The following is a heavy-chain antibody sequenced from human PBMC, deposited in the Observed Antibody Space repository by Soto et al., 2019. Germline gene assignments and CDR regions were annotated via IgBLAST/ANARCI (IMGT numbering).Heavy chain of an antibody. CDR2: IYYSGSI. Sequence: SETLSLTCSVSGGSISSSSYYWGWIRQPPGKGLEWIGSIYYSGSIYYNPSLKSRVTIPVDTSKNQFSLKLSSVTAAETAVYYCARQSSGWYNWFDPWGQGTLVT. J-gene: IGHJ5*02. D-gene: IGHD6-19*01. CDR1: GGSISSSSYY. V-gene: IGHV4-39*01. CDR3: ARQSSGWYNWFDP.